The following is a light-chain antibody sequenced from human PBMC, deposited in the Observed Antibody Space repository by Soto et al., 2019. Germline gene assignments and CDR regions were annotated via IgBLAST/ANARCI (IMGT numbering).Light chain of an antibody. CDR3: QSYDTSVSGERV. CDR2: RNH. V-gene: IGLV1-40*01. J-gene: IGLJ3*02. CDR1: RSNIGAGYD. Sequence: QSVLTQPPSVSGAPGQRVTISCTGTRSNIGAGYDVHWYQQIPGTAPKLLIYRNHDRPSGVPDRFSGSKSGTSASLTITGLQAEDEADYYCQSYDTSVSGERVFGGGTKLTVL.